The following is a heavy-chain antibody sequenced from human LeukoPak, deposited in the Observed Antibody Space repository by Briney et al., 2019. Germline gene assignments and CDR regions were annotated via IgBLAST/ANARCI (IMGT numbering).Heavy chain of an antibody. CDR2: ISYNSDTI. Sequence: GRSLRLSCAASGFTFDDYAMHWVRQAPGKGLEWVSGISYNSDTIAYADSVKGRFTISGDNAKNSLYLQMNSLRAEDTALYYCAKDYCGGDCYSGWYFDLWGRGTLVTVSS. J-gene: IGHJ2*01. V-gene: IGHV3-9*01. CDR3: AKDYCGGDCYSGWYFDL. D-gene: IGHD2-21*02. CDR1: GFTFDDYA.